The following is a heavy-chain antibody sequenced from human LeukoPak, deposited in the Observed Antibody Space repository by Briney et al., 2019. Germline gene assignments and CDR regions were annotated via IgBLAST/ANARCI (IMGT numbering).Heavy chain of an antibody. J-gene: IGHJ6*02. CDR1: GYTFTSYY. Sequence: GASVKVSCKASGYTFTSYYMHWVRQAPGQGLEWMGIINPSGGSTSYAQKFQGRVTMTRDTSTSTVYMELNSLRAEDTAVYYCAREVGIVGALAEFGYYYYGMDVWGQGTTVTVSS. CDR3: AREVGIVGALAEFGYYYYGMDV. V-gene: IGHV1-46*01. CDR2: INPSGGST. D-gene: IGHD1-26*01.